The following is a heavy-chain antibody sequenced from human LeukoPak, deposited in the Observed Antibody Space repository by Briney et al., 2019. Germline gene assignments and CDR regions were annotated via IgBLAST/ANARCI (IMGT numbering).Heavy chain of an antibody. Sequence: TGGSLRLSCAASGFTFSSYAMSWVRQAPGKGLEWVSAISGSGGSTYYADSVKGRFTISRDNSKNTLYLQMNSLRAEDTAVYYCAKVEGITVRVGFDYWGQGTLVTVSS. D-gene: IGHD3-16*01. CDR2: ISGSGGST. CDR3: AKVEGITVRVGFDY. V-gene: IGHV3-23*01. J-gene: IGHJ4*02. CDR1: GFTFSSYA.